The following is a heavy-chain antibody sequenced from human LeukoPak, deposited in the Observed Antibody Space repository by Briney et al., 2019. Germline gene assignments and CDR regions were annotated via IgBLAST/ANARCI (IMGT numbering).Heavy chain of an antibody. Sequence: ASVKVSCKASGYTFTGYFIHWVRQAPGQGLEWMGWINPHSGGTNYAQKFQGRVTLTRDTSISTAYMELSSLRSDDTAVYFCARWVTGDYRDYFRYWGQGTLVTVSS. CDR1: GYTFTGYF. CDR2: INPHSGGT. J-gene: IGHJ4*02. V-gene: IGHV1-2*02. D-gene: IGHD4-17*01. CDR3: ARWVTGDYRDYFRY.